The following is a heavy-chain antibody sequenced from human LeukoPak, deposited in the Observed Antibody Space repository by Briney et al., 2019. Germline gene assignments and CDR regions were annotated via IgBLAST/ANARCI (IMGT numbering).Heavy chain of an antibody. CDR3: ARVAAAGNYYFDY. V-gene: IGHV4-34*01. Sequence: SETLSLTCAVYGGSFSGYYWSWIRQPPGKGLEWIGEINHSGSTNYNPSLKSRVTISVDTSKNQFSLKLSSVTAADTAVYYCARVAAAGNYYFDYWGQGTLVTVSS. D-gene: IGHD6-13*01. CDR2: INHSGST. CDR1: GGSFSGYY. J-gene: IGHJ4*02.